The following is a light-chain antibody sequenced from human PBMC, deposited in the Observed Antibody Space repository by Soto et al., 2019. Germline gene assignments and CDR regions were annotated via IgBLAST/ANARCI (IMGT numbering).Light chain of an antibody. CDR2: DAS. CDR1: QSVSSSF. J-gene: IGKJ5*01. V-gene: IGKV3-20*01. CDR3: QQYGSSPRT. Sequence: TQSPSTLSASVGDRATLSCRASQSVSSSFLAWYQQKVGQAPRLLIYDASSRATGVPDRFSGSGSGTDFTLTISRLEPEDFAVYYCQQYGSSPRTFGQGTRLEIK.